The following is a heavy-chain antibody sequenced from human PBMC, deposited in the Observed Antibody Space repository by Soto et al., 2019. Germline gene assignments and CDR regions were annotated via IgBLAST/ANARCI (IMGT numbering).Heavy chain of an antibody. Sequence: GGSLRLSCAASGITFSTYAMSWVRQAPGKGLEWVSVISSSGGDTYYADSVKGRFTISRDNSKNTLSLQMNSLRAEDTAVYYCAKGLYSSSIWGQGTMVTVSS. J-gene: IGHJ3*02. CDR3: AKGLYSSSI. V-gene: IGHV3-23*01. CDR2: ISSSGGDT. CDR1: GITFSTYA. D-gene: IGHD6-19*01.